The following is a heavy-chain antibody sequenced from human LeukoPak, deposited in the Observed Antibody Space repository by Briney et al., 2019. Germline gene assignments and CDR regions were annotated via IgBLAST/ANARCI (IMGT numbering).Heavy chain of an antibody. Sequence: SGGSLRLSCAASGFTFSSYAMSWVRQAPGKGLEWVSAISGSGGSTYYADSVKGRFTISRDNSKNMLYLQMNSLRAEDTAVYYCAKDLEVYYYGSGSYKDWGQGTLVTVSS. CDR3: AKDLEVYYYGSGSYKD. V-gene: IGHV3-23*01. CDR2: ISGSGGST. CDR1: GFTFSSYA. J-gene: IGHJ4*02. D-gene: IGHD3-10*01.